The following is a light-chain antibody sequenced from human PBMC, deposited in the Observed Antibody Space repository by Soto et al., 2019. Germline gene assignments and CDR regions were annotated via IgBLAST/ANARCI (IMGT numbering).Light chain of an antibody. CDR3: QQYYNRPIT. CDR2: DAS. J-gene: IGKJ5*01. V-gene: IGKV1-33*01. Sequence: DIQMTQSPSSLSASLGDRATITCQASQDISNDLNWYQQKPGKAPKLRIYDASNLETGVPSRFSGSGSGTDCTVTISSLQPEDFATYACQQYYNRPITVGQGTRLEI. CDR1: QDISND.